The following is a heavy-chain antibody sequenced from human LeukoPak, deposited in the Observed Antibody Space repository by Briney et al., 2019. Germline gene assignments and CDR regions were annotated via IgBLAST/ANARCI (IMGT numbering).Heavy chain of an antibody. D-gene: IGHD1-26*01. V-gene: IGHV3-64*01. J-gene: IGHJ3*02. CDR1: GFTFSSYW. CDR2: ISSNGGST. Sequence: GGSLRLSCAASGFTFSSYWMSWVRQAPGKGLEYVSAISSNGGSTYYANSVKGRFTISRDNSKNTLYLQMGSLRAEDMAVYYCARGAVGAPGAFDIWGQGTMVTVSS. CDR3: ARGAVGAPGAFDI.